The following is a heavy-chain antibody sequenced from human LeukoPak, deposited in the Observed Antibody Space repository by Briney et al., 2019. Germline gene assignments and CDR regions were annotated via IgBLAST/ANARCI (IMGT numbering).Heavy chain of an antibody. Sequence: GGSLRLSCVASEFTFSDYIMNWVRQAPGKGLEWVSSMSSSSSYIYYADSVKGRFTISRDNAKNSLYLQMNSLRAEDTAVYYCARVLEGYCCSTSCSDFDYWGQGTLVTVSS. CDR3: ARVLEGYCCSTSCSDFDY. D-gene: IGHD2-2*01. V-gene: IGHV3-21*01. CDR2: MSSSSSYI. CDR1: EFTFSDYI. J-gene: IGHJ4*02.